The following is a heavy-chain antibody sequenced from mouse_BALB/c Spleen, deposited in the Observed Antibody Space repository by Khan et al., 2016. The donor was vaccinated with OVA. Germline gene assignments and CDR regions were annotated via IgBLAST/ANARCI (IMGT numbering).Heavy chain of an antibody. CDR1: GYTFTSYY. Sequence: QVHVKQSGAELVKPGASVRLSCKASGYTFTSYYLYWVKQRPGQGLEWIGDINPSSGGTNFNEKFNSKATLTVDKSSSTAYIQLNSLTSEDSAVYYCTRSGYGSFAYWGQGTLVTVSA. J-gene: IGHJ3*01. V-gene: IGHV1S81*02. CDR2: INPSSGGT. CDR3: TRSGYGSFAY. D-gene: IGHD2-2*01.